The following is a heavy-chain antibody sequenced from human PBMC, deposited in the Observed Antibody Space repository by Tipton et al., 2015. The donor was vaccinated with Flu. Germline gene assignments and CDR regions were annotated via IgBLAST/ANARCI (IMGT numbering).Heavy chain of an antibody. V-gene: IGHV4-61*09. CDR2: IYTNKNT. CDR3: ARSTYYYGSGSADY. Sequence: TLSLTCTVSGGSIIRGSYYWAWIRQPAGKGLEWIGHIYTNKNTNYNPSLESRVTISLDTSNNQFSLRLTSVTAADTSVYYCARSTYYYGSGSADYWGQGTLVTVSS. D-gene: IGHD3-10*01. J-gene: IGHJ4*02. CDR1: GGSIIRGSYY.